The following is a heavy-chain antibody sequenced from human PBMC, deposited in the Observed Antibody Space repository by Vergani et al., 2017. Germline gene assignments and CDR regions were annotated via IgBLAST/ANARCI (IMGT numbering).Heavy chain of an antibody. D-gene: IGHD1-1*01. J-gene: IGHJ4*02. CDR2: IYPADSDT. CDR1: EYSFGNYW. V-gene: IGHV5-51*01. Sequence: EVELVQSGPEMRKPGESLKISCKGSEYSFGNYWMGWGRQMPGKGLEWMGIIYPADSDTRYSPSFQGQVTISAYKSISTAFLQWDSLKASDTALYYCARHTTYTDSWGQGTLVTVSS. CDR3: ARHTTYTDS.